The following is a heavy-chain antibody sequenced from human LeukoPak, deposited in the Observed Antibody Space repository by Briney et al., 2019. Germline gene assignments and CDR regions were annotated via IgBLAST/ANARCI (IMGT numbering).Heavy chain of an antibody. J-gene: IGHJ6*03. D-gene: IGHD7-27*01. CDR1: GFSLSTSGMC. CDR2: IDWDDDK. Sequence: SGPALVKPTQTLTLTCTFSGFSLSTSGMCVSWIRQPPGKALEWLARIDWDDDKYYSTSLKTRLTISKDTSKNQVVLTMTNMDPVDTATYYCARIICRPVLGYYYYYMDVWGKGTTVTISS. V-gene: IGHV2-70*11. CDR3: ARIICRPVLGYYYYYMDV.